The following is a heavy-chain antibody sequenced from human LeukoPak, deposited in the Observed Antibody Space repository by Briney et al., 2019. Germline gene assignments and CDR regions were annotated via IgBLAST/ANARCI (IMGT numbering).Heavy chain of an antibody. Sequence: GGSLRLSCAASGFTFSSYAMSWVRQAPGKGLEWVSAISGSGGSTYYADPVKGRFTISRDNSKNTLFLQMSSLRADDTAVYYCANSITMTGLFDFWGQGTLVTVSA. CDR1: GFTFSSYA. CDR2: ISGSGGST. V-gene: IGHV3-23*01. CDR3: ANSITMTGLFDF. D-gene: IGHD3-9*01. J-gene: IGHJ4*02.